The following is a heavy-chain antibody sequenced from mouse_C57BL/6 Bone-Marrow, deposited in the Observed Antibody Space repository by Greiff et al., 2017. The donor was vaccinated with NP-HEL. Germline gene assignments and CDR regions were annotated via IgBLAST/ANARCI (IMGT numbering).Heavy chain of an antibody. Sequence: VQLKESGPGLVKPSQSLSLTCSVTGYSITSGYYWNWIRQFPGNKLEWMGYISYDGSNNYNPSLKNRISITRDTSKNQFFLKLNSVTTEDTATYYGAREDDYAWFAYWGQGTLVTVSA. CDR2: ISYDGSN. V-gene: IGHV3-6*01. CDR1: GYSITSGYY. D-gene: IGHD2-4*01. CDR3: AREDDYAWFAY. J-gene: IGHJ3*01.